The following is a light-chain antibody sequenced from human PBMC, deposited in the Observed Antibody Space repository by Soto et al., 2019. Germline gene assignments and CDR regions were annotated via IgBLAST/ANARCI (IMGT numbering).Light chain of an antibody. V-gene: IGKV3-11*01. CDR1: QSVSDY. Sequence: EIVLTQSPATLSLSPGERATLSCRASQSVSDYIAWYQQKPGQAPRLLIYDTFNRATGVHARFSGSGSGTDFTLTISNLEPEDFAVYYCQQRTNWLTFGGGTKVEIK. J-gene: IGKJ4*01. CDR2: DTF. CDR3: QQRTNWLT.